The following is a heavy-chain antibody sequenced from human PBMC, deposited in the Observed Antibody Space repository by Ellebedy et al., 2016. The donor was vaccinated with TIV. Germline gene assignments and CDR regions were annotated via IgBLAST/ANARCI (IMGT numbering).Heavy chain of an antibody. D-gene: IGHD2-21*02. CDR1: GGSITGFY. V-gene: IGHV4-59*01. CDR2: IYSSGST. J-gene: IGHJ6*02. Sequence: SETLSLXXTVSGGSITGFYLSWIRQPPGKGLEWIGYIYSSGSTTYSPSLKSRLTMSVDTSKKHFSLRLRSVTAADSAVYYCVRGDPSDVWGQGTTVTVSS. CDR3: VRGDPSDV.